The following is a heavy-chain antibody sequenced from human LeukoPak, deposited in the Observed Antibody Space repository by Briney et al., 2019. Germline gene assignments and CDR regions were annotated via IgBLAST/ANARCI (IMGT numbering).Heavy chain of an antibody. CDR2: IYPGDSDT. D-gene: IGHD2-2*01. CDR3: ARRPGYCSSTSCYQDAFDI. CDR1: GYSFTSYW. J-gene: IGHJ3*02. V-gene: IGHV5-51*01. Sequence: GESLKISCKGSGYSFTSYWIGWVRQMPGKGLEWMGIIYPGDSDTRYSPSFQGQVTISADRSISTAYLQWSSLKASDTAIYYCARRPGYCSSTSCYQDAFDIWGQGTMVTVSS.